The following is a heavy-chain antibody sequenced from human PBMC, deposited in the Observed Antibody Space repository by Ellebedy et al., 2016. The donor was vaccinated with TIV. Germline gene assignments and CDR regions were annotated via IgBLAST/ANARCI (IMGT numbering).Heavy chain of an antibody. CDR3: AGGPPGP. V-gene: IGHV4-59*01. Sequence: MPSETLSLTCPVPGSSISSYYWSWIRQPPGKGLEWLAYIYYSRRTNYNPSLKSRVTISVDTSKNPFSLKLSSVTAADTAVYYCAGGPPGPWGQGTRVTVSA. CDR1: GSSISSYY. J-gene: IGHJ5*02. CDR2: IYYSRRT.